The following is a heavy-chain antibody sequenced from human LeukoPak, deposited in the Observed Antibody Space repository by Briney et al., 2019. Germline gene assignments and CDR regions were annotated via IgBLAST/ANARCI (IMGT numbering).Heavy chain of an antibody. CDR1: GFTFSSYG. CDR3: AKLPSPMVRGVWFDY. D-gene: IGHD3-10*01. CDR2: ISYDGSNK. J-gene: IGHJ4*02. V-gene: IGHV3-30*18. Sequence: GRSLRLSCAASGFTFSSYGMHWVRQAPGKGLEWVAVISYDGSNKYYADSVKGRFTISRDNSKNTLYLQMNSLRAEDTAVYYCAKLPSPMVRGVWFDYWGQGTLVTVSS.